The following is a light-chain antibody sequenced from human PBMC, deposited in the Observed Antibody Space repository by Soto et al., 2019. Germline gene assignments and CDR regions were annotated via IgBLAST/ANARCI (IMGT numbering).Light chain of an antibody. CDR2: GAS. CDR3: QQYNNWPWT. CDR1: QSVSSN. J-gene: IGKJ1*01. V-gene: IGKV3-15*01. Sequence: EIVMTQSPATVSVSPGERATLSCRASQSVSSNLAWYQRKPGQAPRLLIYGASTRATGIPARFSGSGSGTEFTLTISSLQSEDFAVYYCQQYNNWPWTFGQGTKVDIK.